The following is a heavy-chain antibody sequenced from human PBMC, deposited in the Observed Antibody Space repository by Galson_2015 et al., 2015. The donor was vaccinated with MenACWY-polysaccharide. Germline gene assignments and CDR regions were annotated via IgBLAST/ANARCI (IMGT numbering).Heavy chain of an antibody. CDR2: INPSGGST. CDR1: GYTFTSYY. V-gene: IGHV1-46*01. Sequence: SVKVSCKASGYTFTSYYMHWVRQAPGQGLEWMGIINPSGGSTSYAQKFQGRVTMTRDTSTSTVYMELSGLRSEDTAVYYCARGGLPTSEMATIKGDYYYYGMDVWGQGTTVTVSS. CDR3: ARGGLPTSEMATIKGDYYYYGMDV. D-gene: IGHD5-24*01. J-gene: IGHJ6*02.